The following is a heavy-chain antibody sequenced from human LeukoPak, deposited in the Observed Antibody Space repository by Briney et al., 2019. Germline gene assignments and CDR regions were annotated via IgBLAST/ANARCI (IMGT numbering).Heavy chain of an antibody. CDR2: ISHDGVDK. D-gene: IGHD2-2*01. CDR1: GFTFDTYG. J-gene: IGHJ4*02. V-gene: IGHV3-30*18. CDR3: AKGGYCSATRCYVGKGMDD. Sequence: GRSLRLSCAASGFTFDTYGMHWVRQAPGKGLEWVAVISHDGVDKYYADSVKGRFTISRDNSKNTVSLQVNSLRAEDTAAYYCAKGGYCSATRCYVGKGMDDWGQGTLVTVSS.